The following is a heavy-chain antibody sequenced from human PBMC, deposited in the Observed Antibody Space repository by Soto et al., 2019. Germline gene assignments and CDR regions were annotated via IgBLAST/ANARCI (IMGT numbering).Heavy chain of an antibody. Sequence: EVQLVESGGGLVKPGGSLRLSCTASGFTFSSYTIHWVRQAPGKGLEWVSSISSGGSDVYYADSVKGRFTISRDNAKNSLCLQMNSLRAEDTAVYYCARGRDNPTDYWGQGTLVTVSS. J-gene: IGHJ4*02. D-gene: IGHD1-1*01. V-gene: IGHV3-21*01. CDR1: GFTFSSYT. CDR3: ARGRDNPTDY. CDR2: ISSGGSDV.